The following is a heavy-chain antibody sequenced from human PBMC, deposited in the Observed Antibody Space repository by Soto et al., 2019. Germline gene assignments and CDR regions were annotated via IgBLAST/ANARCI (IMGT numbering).Heavy chain of an antibody. Sequence: VASVKVSCKASGYTFTGYYVHWVREAPGQGLEWMGWINPETGGTSYAQKFQGRVTLSRDTSINTAYLSLSRLRFDDAAVYFCARERYQVISDGMDVWDKGPRSPSP. CDR2: INPETGGT. CDR3: ARERYQVISDGMDV. D-gene: IGHD2-2*01. V-gene: IGHV1-2*02. J-gene: IGHJ6*01. CDR1: GYTFTGYY.